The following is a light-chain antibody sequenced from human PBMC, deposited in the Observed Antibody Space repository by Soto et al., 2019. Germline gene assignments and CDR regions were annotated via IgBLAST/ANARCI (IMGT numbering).Light chain of an antibody. Sequence: EIVLTQSPGTLSLSPGERATLSSRASQSVSSNLAWYQQKPGQAPRLLIYGASTRATGIPARFSGSGSGTEFTLTITSLQPEDFAVYYCQQYNYLITFGQGTRLEI. CDR2: GAS. CDR3: QQYNYLIT. CDR1: QSVSSN. J-gene: IGKJ5*01. V-gene: IGKV3-15*01.